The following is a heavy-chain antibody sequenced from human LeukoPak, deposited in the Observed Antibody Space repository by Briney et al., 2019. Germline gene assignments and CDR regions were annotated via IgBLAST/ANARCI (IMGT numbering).Heavy chain of an antibody. V-gene: IGHV1-69*04. CDR1: GGTFSSYA. Sequence: ASVKVSCKASGGTFSSYAISWVRQAPGQGLEWMGRIIPILGIANYAQKFQGRVTITADKSTSTAYMELSNLRSEDTAVYYCARYVRANDFDYWGQGTLVTVSS. J-gene: IGHJ4*02. CDR2: IIPILGIA. CDR3: ARYVRANDFDY. D-gene: IGHD4/OR15-4a*01.